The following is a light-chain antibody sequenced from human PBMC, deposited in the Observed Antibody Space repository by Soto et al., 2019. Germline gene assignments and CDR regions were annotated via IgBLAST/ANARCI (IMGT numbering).Light chain of an antibody. CDR3: QQYSSYPYA. CDR2: RAS. J-gene: IGKJ2*01. Sequence: DIQMTQSPSTLSASVGDRVTITCRASQSISLWLAWYQQKPGKAPQLLISRASILETGVPSRFSGSGSGTEFTLTISSLQPDDFATYYCQQYSSYPYAFGQGTKLEIK. V-gene: IGKV1-5*03. CDR1: QSISLW.